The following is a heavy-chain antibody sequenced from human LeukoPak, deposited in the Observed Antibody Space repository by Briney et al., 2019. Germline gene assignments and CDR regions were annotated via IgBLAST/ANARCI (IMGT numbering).Heavy chain of an antibody. V-gene: IGHV4-4*09. Sequence: PSETLSLTCTVSGGSISSYYWSWIRQPPGKGLEWIGYIYTSRSTNYNPSLKSRVTISVDTSKNQFSLKLSSVTAADTAVYYCARQWGSGWYGDGWFDPWGQGTLVTVSS. CDR2: IYTSRST. CDR1: GGSISSYY. J-gene: IGHJ5*02. D-gene: IGHD6-19*01. CDR3: ARQWGSGWYGDGWFDP.